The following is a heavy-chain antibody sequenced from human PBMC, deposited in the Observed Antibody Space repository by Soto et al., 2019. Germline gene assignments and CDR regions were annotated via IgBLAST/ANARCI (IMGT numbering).Heavy chain of an antibody. D-gene: IGHD3-3*01. Sequence: QVQVVESGGGVVQPGRSLRLSCAASGFTFSSFGMHWVRQAPGKGLVWVSLIWYDGSKKSYGDSVKGRFTISRDNSRNTVYFQMNSLRADDTAVYYCARDASYYSLWSGYYPSRNGMDVWGQGTTVTVSS. CDR2: IWYDGSKK. V-gene: IGHV3-33*01. CDR1: GFTFSSFG. CDR3: ARDASYYSLWSGYYPSRNGMDV. J-gene: IGHJ6*02.